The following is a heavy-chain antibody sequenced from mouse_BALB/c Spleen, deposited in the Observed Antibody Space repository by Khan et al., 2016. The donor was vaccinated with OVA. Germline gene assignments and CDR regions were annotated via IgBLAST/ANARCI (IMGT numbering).Heavy chain of an antibody. CDR2: INSNGGST. J-gene: IGHJ2*01. Sequence: EVELVESGGGLVQPGGSLKLSCAASRFTFSSYGMSWVRQTPDKRLELVATINSNGGSTYYPDSVKGRFTISRDNAKNTLYLQMSSLKSEDTAMYYCARMARTINWGQGTTRTVSS. CDR3: ARMARTIN. V-gene: IGHV5-6-3*01. CDR1: RFTFSSYG.